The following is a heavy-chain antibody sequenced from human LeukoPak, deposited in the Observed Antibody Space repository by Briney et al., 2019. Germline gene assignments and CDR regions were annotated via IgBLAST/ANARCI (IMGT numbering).Heavy chain of an antibody. D-gene: IGHD6-13*01. CDR1: GFTFNSYL. CDR2: INSDGSSP. Sequence: GGSLRLSCAASGFTFNSYLMHWVRQAPGKGLVWVSRINSDGSSPTYADSVKGRFTISRNNAKNTLYLQMNSLRAEDTAVYYGARVGGSSWGYFYYHMDVWGKGTAVTVSS. CDR3: ARVGGSSWGYFYYHMDV. J-gene: IGHJ6*03. V-gene: IGHV3-74*01.